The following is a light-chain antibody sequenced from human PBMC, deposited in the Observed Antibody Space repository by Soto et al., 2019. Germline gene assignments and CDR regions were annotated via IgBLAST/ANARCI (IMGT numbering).Light chain of an antibody. V-gene: IGLV2-14*03. CDR3: SSYTSDFTII. CDR2: DVS. CDR1: ISDVGGYQY. Sequence: QSALTQPASVSGSPGQSITISCTGTISDVGGYQYVSWFQQHPGKAPKLMIYDVSDRPSGVSSRFSGSKSGTTASLTISGLQSEDEADYYCSSYTSDFTIIFGGGTKLTVL. J-gene: IGLJ2*01.